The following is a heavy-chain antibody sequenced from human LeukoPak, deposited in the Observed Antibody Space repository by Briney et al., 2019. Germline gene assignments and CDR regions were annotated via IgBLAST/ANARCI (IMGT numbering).Heavy chain of an antibody. D-gene: IGHD2-15*01. J-gene: IGHJ3*02. CDR2: IRSKANSYAT. Sequence: GGSLRLSCVASGFTFSGSAMHWVRQASGKGLEWVGRIRSKANSYATAYAASVKGRFTISRDDSKNTAYLQMNSLKTEDTAVYYCTRQGMVVAASIDAFDIWGQGTMVTVSS. V-gene: IGHV3-73*01. CDR1: GFTFSGSA. CDR3: TRQGMVVAASIDAFDI.